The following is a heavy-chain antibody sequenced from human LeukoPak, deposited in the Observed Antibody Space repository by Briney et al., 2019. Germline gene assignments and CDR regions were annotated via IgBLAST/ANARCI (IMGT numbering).Heavy chain of an antibody. V-gene: IGHV4-61*02. D-gene: IGHD6-19*01. Sequence: PSETLSLTCTVSGGSISSGSYYWSWIRQPAGKGLEWIGRIYTSGSTNYNPSLKSRVTISVDTSKSQFSLKLTSVTAADTAVYYCARDSRSFDSWAQGPLVTVSS. CDR3: ARDSRSFDS. CDR2: IYTSGST. J-gene: IGHJ4*02. CDR1: GGSISSGSYY.